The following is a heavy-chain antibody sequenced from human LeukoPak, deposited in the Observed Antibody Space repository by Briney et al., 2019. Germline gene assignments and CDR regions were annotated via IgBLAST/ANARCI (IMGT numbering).Heavy chain of an antibody. V-gene: IGHV1-24*01. Sequence: GASVKVSCKVSGYTLTDLSMHWVRQPPGSGPEWMGGFDPEAGETVYAQKFQGRVTMTDDTSTDTAYMELSSLRSEDTAVYYCAADSRRSSGWFLPDRFDIWGQGTKVTVSS. J-gene: IGHJ3*02. CDR3: AADSRRSSGWFLPDRFDI. CDR2: FDPEAGET. CDR1: GYTLTDLS. D-gene: IGHD6-19*01.